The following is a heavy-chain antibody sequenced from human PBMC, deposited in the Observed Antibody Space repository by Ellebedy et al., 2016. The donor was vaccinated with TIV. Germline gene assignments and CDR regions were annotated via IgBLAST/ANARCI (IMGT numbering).Heavy chain of an antibody. CDR2: IDSDGRDV. D-gene: IGHD3-10*01. Sequence: GGSLRLXCEASGFSLTNYNMNWVRQAPGKGLEWVSYIDSDGRDVYYADSVKGRFTISRDNSKNTLYVQMNSLRAEDTAIYYCAKRGVGDFYDSESYYFDYWGQGTLVTVSS. CDR1: GFSLTNYN. V-gene: IGHV3-23*03. J-gene: IGHJ4*02. CDR3: AKRGVGDFYDSESYYFDY.